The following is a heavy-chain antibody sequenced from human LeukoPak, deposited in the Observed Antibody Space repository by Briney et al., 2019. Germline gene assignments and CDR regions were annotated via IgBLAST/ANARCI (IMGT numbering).Heavy chain of an antibody. Sequence: PSETLSLTCTVSGYSISSGYYWGWIRQPPGKGLEWIGSIYHSGSTYYNPSLKSRVTISVDTSKNQFSLKLSSVTAADTAVYYCARVREGYYDFWSGYYSPYYYYYMDVWGKGTTVTISS. D-gene: IGHD3-3*01. CDR1: GYSISSGYY. J-gene: IGHJ6*03. CDR3: ARVREGYYDFWSGYYSPYYYYYMDV. V-gene: IGHV4-38-2*02. CDR2: IYHSGST.